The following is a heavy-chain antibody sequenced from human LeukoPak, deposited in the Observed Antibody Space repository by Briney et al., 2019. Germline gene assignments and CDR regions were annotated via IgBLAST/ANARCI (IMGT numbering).Heavy chain of an antibody. Sequence: GESLKISCQGVGYSFPSHWIAWVRQMPGKGLEWMGIIYPGDSDTRYSPSFQGQVTISADKSISTAYLQWSSLKASDTAMYYCATTIAAAGTGNWFDPWGQGTLVTVSS. J-gene: IGHJ5*02. CDR2: IYPGDSDT. V-gene: IGHV5-51*01. CDR3: ATTIAAAGTGNWFDP. D-gene: IGHD6-13*01. CDR1: GYSFPSHW.